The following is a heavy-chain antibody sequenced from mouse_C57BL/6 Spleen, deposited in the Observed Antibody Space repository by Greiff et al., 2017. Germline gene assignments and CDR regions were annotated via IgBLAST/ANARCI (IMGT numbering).Heavy chain of an antibody. D-gene: IGHD1-1*01. CDR1: GYTFTDYE. CDR2: LDPETGGT. V-gene: IGHV1-15*01. J-gene: IGHJ1*03. Sequence: QVQLKESGAELVRPGASVTLSCKASGYTFTDYEMHWVKQTPVHGLEWIGALDPETGGTAYNQKFKGKAILTADKSSSTAYMELRSLTSEDSAVYYCTRTTTVVAKDFDVWGTGTTVTVSS. CDR3: TRTTTVVAKDFDV.